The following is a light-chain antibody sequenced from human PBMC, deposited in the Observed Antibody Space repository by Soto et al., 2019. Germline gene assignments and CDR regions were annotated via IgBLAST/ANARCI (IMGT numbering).Light chain of an antibody. V-gene: IGLV2-8*01. CDR2: EVT. Sequence: QSALTQPPSASGSPGQSVTISCTGTSSDVGGYNYVSWYQQYPGRAPKLMIYEVTKRPSGVPDRFSGFKSGNTASLTVSGLQAEDEADYYCSSYAASNNSYFVFGGGTKVTV. CDR3: SSYAASNNSYFV. J-gene: IGLJ3*02. CDR1: SSDVGGYNY.